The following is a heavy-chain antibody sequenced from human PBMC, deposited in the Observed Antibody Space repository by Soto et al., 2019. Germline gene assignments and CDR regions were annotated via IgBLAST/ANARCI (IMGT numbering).Heavy chain of an antibody. V-gene: IGHV4-30-2*01. CDR2: MYHSGST. CDR1: GGSISSGGYS. J-gene: IGHJ4*02. D-gene: IGHD3-10*01. Sequence: PSETLSLTCAVSGGSISSGGYSWSWIRQPPGKGLEWIGYMYHSGSTYYNPSLKSRVTISIDRSKNQFSLKLSFVTAADTAVYYCARFIYYGSGSYYFDYWGQGTLVTVSS. CDR3: ARFIYYGSGSYYFDY.